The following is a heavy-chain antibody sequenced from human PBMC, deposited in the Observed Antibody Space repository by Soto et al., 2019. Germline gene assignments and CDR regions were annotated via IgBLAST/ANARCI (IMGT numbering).Heavy chain of an antibody. D-gene: IGHD3-10*01. V-gene: IGHV3-7*03. J-gene: IGHJ5*02. Sequence: GGSLRLSCAASGFTFSSYWMSWVRQAPGKGLEWVANIKQDGSEKYYVDSVKGRFTISRDNAKNSLYLQMNSLIAEDTAVYYCAREDGLLWFGESTYNWFDPWGQGTLVTVSS. CDR3: AREDGLLWFGESTYNWFDP. CDR2: IKQDGSEK. CDR1: GFTFSSYW.